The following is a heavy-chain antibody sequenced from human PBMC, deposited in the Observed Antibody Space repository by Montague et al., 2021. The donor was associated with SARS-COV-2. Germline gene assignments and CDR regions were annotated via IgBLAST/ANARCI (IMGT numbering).Heavy chain of an antibody. CDR1: GGSLSTPHY. J-gene: IGHJ5*02. CDR3: ACHRLTRGWLDP. V-gene: IGHV4-4*02. Sequence: SETLSLTCAVSGGSLSTPHYWSWVRPPPGKVLGWIGKFHHSGTAXYNAPFNCRVTISVDKSNNQSSMTLTSVTAADTAVYYCACHRLTRGWLDPWGQGTLVTVSS. D-gene: IGHD7-27*01. CDR2: FHHSGTA.